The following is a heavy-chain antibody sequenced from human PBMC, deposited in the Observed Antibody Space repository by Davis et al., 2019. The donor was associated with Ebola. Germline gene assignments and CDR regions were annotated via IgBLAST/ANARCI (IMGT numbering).Heavy chain of an antibody. V-gene: IGHV4-34*01. CDR1: GGSFSGYY. CDR3: ARARLGIGDY. D-gene: IGHD1-1*01. J-gene: IGHJ4*02. CDR2: INHSGST. Sequence: SETLSLTCAVYGGSFSGYYWSWIRQPPGKGLEWIGEINHSGSTNYNPSLKSRVTISVDTSKNQFSLKLSSVTAADTAVYYCARARLGIGDYWGQGTLVTVSS.